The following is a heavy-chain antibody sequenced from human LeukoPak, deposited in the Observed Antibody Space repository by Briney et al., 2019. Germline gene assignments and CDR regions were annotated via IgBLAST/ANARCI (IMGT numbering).Heavy chain of an antibody. V-gene: IGHV3-30*04. Sequence: GGSLRLSCAASGFTFSSYVMHWVRQAPGKGLEWVAIISYDGSNEYYADSVKGRFTISRDNAKNSLYLQMNSLKTEDTAVYYCTTDTPYYDYVWGSYRADYYYMDVWGKGTTVTVSS. D-gene: IGHD3-16*02. CDR3: TTDTPYYDYVWGSYRADYYYMDV. CDR1: GFTFSSYV. CDR2: ISYDGSNE. J-gene: IGHJ6*03.